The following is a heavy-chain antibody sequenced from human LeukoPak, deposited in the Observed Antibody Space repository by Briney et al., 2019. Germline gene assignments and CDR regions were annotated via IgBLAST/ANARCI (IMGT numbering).Heavy chain of an antibody. D-gene: IGHD5-24*01. CDR1: GFTFRSYE. CDR2: ISGGGEST. Sequence: GGSLRLSCAASGFTFRSYEMNWVRHAPGGGLEGVSHISGGGESTVYPDAVKGRFIISRDNTKNSLYLQMNSLRVEDTGVYYCARRSGRRYEYWGQGVLVTVSP. CDR3: ARRSGRRYEY. J-gene: IGHJ4*02. V-gene: IGHV3-48*03.